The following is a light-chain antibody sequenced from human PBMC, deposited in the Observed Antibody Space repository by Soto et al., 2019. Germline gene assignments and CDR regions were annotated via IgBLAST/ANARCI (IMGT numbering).Light chain of an antibody. J-gene: IGKJ1*01. CDR2: GAS. CDR3: QQYGSSPWR. V-gene: IGKV3-20*01. Sequence: EIVLTQSPGTLSLSPLDIAAPACMASQSVSSNYLAWYHQKPGQAPRLLIYGASYRATGIPDRFSGSGSGTDFTLTISRLEPEDFAVYYCQQYGSSPWRFGQGTKVDIK. CDR1: QSVSSNY.